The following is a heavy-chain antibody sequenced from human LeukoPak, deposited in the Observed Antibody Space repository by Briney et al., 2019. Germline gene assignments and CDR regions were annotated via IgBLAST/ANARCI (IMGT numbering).Heavy chain of an antibody. CDR1: GFTFSSYW. Sequence: PGGSLRLSCAASGFTFSSYWMHWVRQAPGKGLVWVSRINSDGSSTSYADSVKGRFTISRDNAKNMVYLQMNSLRAEDTAVYYCAKLAPIDSGSPHDAFDIWGQGTMVTVSS. J-gene: IGHJ3*02. D-gene: IGHD1-26*01. CDR3: AKLAPIDSGSPHDAFDI. CDR2: INSDGSST. V-gene: IGHV3-74*01.